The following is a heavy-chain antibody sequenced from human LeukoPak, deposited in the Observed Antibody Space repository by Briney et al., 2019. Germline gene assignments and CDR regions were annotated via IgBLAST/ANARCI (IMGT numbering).Heavy chain of an antibody. Sequence: GGSLRLSCTASGFTVGDYAMTWVRQAPGKGLEWEGFIASETYGGTAEYAASVKGRFTISRDDSKSIAYLQMNSLRAEDTAVYYCATYIVATIHGGLFDYWGQGTLVTVSS. CDR2: IASETYGGTA. D-gene: IGHD5-12*01. V-gene: IGHV3-49*04. CDR3: ATYIVATIHGGLFDY. J-gene: IGHJ4*02. CDR1: GFTVGDYA.